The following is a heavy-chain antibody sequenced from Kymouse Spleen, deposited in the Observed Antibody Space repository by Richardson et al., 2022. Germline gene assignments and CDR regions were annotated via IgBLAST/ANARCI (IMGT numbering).Heavy chain of an antibody. CDR2: IWYDGSNK. D-gene: IGHD6-6*01. V-gene: IGHV3-33*01. CDR3: ARDRDIAARPLDY. Sequence: QVQLVESGGGVVQPGRSLRLSCAASGFTFSSYGMHWVRQAPGKGLEWVAVIWYDGSNKYYADSVKGRFTISRDNSKNTLYLQMNSLRAEDTAVYYCARDRDIAARPLDYWGQGTLVTVSS. J-gene: IGHJ4*02. CDR1: GFTFSSYG.